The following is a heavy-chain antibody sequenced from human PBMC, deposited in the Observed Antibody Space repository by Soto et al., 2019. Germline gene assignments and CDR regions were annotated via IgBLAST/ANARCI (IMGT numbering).Heavy chain of an antibody. CDR3: ARKNYGDYPTDY. J-gene: IGHJ4*02. D-gene: IGHD4-17*01. CDR1: GFSLSTRGVG. CDR2: IYWDDDK. Sequence: QITLKESGPTLVKPTQTLTLTCTFSGFSLSTRGVGVGWIRQPPGKALEWLAVIYWDDDKRYSPSLQSRLTITKDTSKNQVVLTMTNMDPLDTATYYCARKNYGDYPTDYCGQGTLVTVSS. V-gene: IGHV2-5*02.